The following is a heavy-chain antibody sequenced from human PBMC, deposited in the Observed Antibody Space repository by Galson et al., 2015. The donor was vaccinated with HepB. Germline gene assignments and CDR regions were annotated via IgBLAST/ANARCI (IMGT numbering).Heavy chain of an antibody. CDR3: ARDFLHRG. CDR2: INTDGTGA. J-gene: IGHJ4*02. D-gene: IGHD3-10*01. V-gene: IGHV3-74*01. Sequence: SLRLSCAVSGFTFNSYWMHWVRQAPGKGLVWVSRINTDGTGADYADSVKGRFTISRDNAKNTLYLQMNSLRAEDTAVYYCARDFLHRGWGQGTLVTVSS. CDR1: GFTFNSYW.